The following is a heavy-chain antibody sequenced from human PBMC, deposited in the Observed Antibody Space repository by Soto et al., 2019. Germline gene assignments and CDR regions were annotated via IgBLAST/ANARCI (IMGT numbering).Heavy chain of an antibody. Sequence: GGSLRLSCAASGFTFSSYAMSWVRQAPGKGLEWVSAISGSGGSTYYADSVKGRFTISRDNSKNTLYLQMNSLRAEDTAVYYCARPELYDFWSGYTPDYWGQGPLVTVSS. CDR1: GFTFSSYA. CDR2: ISGSGGST. CDR3: ARPELYDFWSGYTPDY. D-gene: IGHD3-3*01. V-gene: IGHV3-23*01. J-gene: IGHJ4*02.